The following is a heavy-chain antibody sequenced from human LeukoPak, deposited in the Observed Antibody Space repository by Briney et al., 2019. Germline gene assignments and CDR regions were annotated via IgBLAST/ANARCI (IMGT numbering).Heavy chain of an antibody. D-gene: IGHD3-22*01. J-gene: IGHJ4*02. Sequence: VASVKVSCKASGYTFTNYQMHWVRQAPGQGLEWMGWISPKSGGSSYAQKFQGRVTMTRDTSISIAYMELSSLRSDDTAVYYCARDDRSYSADFWGQGTLVTVSS. V-gene: IGHV1-2*02. CDR3: ARDDRSYSADF. CDR2: ISPKSGGS. CDR1: GYTFTNYQ.